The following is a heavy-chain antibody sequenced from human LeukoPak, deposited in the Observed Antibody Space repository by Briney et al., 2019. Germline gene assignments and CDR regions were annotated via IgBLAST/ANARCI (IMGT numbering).Heavy chain of an antibody. Sequence: GGSLRLSCAASGFTFSTYAMNWVRQAPGKGLEWGSGLGGSGVSTYYADSVEGRFTISRDNSKNTLYLHMNSLTAEDTAVYYCAKVRRWELLQYYFDYWGQGTLVTVSS. J-gene: IGHJ4*02. CDR3: AKVRRWELLQYYFDY. V-gene: IGHV3-23*01. CDR2: LGGSGVST. D-gene: IGHD1-26*01. CDR1: GFTFSTYA.